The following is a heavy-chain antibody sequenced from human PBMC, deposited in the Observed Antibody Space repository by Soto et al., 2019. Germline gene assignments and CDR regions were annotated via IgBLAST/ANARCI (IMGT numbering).Heavy chain of an antibody. D-gene: IGHD6-6*01. Sequence: QVQLQESGPGLVKPSQTLSLTCTVSGGSISSGGYYWSWIRQHPGKGLEWIGYIYYSGSTYYNPSLQSRVTISVDTSKNQFSLKLSSVTAADTAVYYCARGIAARPYFDYWGQGTLVTVSS. V-gene: IGHV4-31*03. CDR3: ARGIAARPYFDY. CDR1: GGSISSGGYY. CDR2: IYYSGST. J-gene: IGHJ4*02.